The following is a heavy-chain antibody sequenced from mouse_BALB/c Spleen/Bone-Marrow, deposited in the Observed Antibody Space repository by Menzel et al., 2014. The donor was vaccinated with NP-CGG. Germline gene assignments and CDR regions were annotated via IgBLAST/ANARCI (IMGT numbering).Heavy chain of an antibody. J-gene: IGHJ3*01. D-gene: IGHD3-1*01. V-gene: IGHV14-3*02. CDR1: GFNIXDTY. CDR2: IDPANGNT. CDR3: ARRAARATGFAY. Sequence: EVQRVESGAELVKPGASVKLSCTASGFNIXDTYMHWVKQRPEQGLEWIGGIDPANGNTKYDPKFQGKATITADTSSNTAYLQLSSLTSEDTAVYYCARRAARATGFAYWGQGTLVTVSA.